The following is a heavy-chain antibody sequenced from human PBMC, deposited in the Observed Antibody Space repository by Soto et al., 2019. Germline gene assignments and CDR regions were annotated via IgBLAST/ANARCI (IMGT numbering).Heavy chain of an antibody. Sequence: PGGSLRLSCAASGFTFSSYAMSWVRQAPGKGLEWVSAISGSGGSTYYADSVKGRFTISRDNSKNTLYLQMNSLRAEDTAVYYCAKDRIVTMIVVVMLFDYWCQGTLVTVSS. CDR2: ISGSGGST. D-gene: IGHD3-22*01. V-gene: IGHV3-23*01. CDR1: GFTFSSYA. J-gene: IGHJ4*02. CDR3: AKDRIVTMIVVVMLFDY.